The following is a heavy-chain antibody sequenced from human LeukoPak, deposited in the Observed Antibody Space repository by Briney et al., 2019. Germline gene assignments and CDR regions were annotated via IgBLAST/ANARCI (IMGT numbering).Heavy chain of an antibody. J-gene: IGHJ4*02. CDR3: ARTRFGASGWIELDY. CDR1: GYTFTGYY. Sequence: GASVKVSCKASGYTFTGYYMHWVRQAPGQGLEWMGWINPNSGGTNYAQKFQGRVTMTRDTSISTAYMELSRLRSDDTAVYYRARTRFGASGWIELDYWGQGTLVTVSS. CDR2: INPNSGGT. D-gene: IGHD3-10*01. V-gene: IGHV1-2*02.